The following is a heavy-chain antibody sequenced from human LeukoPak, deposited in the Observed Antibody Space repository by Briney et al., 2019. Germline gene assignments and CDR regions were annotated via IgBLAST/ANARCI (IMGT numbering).Heavy chain of an antibody. Sequence: SETLSLTCTLSRGSISSSSYYWAWIRQPPGKGLEWIGMIYHSGSTYYNPSLKSRVTISVDTSKNQFSLKLISVTAADTAVYYCARQVCSSISCYVDYWGQRTLVTVSS. V-gene: IGHV4-39*01. D-gene: IGHD2-2*01. CDR3: ARQVCSSISCYVDY. CDR1: RGSISSSSYY. J-gene: IGHJ4*02. CDR2: IYHSGST.